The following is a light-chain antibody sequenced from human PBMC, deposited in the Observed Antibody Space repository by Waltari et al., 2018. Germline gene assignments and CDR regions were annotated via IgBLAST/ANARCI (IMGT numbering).Light chain of an antibody. CDR3: CSYAGSSTFYV. V-gene: IGLV2-23*01. CDR1: SSDVGSYNL. J-gene: IGLJ1*01. Sequence: QSALTQPASVSGSPGQPITISFTGTSSDVGSYNLVSWYQQHPGKAPKLMIYEGSKRPSGVSNRFSGSKSGNTASLTISGLQAEDEADYYCCSYAGSSTFYVFGTGTKVTVL. CDR2: EGS.